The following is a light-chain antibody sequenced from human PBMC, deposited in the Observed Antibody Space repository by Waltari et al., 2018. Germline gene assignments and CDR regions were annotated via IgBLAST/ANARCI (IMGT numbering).Light chain of an antibody. V-gene: IGLV3-9*01. CDR1: NIGSKR. CDR2: RDI. CDR3: QEWASGTYI. J-gene: IGLJ1*01. Sequence: SYELTDSISVSVALGQTAKIACGGDNIGSKRVHWYQQKPGQPPILVIYRDIRRPSGIPERFSGSNSGNTATLTISRAQVVDEADYFCQEWASGTYIFAGGTKLTVL.